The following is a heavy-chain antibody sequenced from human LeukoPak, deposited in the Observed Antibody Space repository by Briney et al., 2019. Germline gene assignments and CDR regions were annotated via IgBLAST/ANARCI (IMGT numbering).Heavy chain of an antibody. J-gene: IGHJ4*02. CDR2: MNPNSGNT. CDR1: GYTFTSYD. CDR3: ARTPPSPTYYDFWSGYHGYFDY. V-gene: IGHV1-8*01. Sequence: ASVKVSCKASGYTFTSYDINWVRQATGQGLEWMGWMNPNSGNTGYAQKFQGRVTTTRNTSISTAYMELSSLRSEDTAVYYCARTPPSPTYYDFWSGYHGYFDYWGQGTLVTVSS. D-gene: IGHD3-3*01.